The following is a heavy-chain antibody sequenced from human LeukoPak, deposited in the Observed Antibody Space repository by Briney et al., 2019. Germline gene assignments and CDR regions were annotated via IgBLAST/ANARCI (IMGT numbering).Heavy chain of an antibody. J-gene: IGHJ4*01. CDR1: GLTFRTYA. D-gene: IGHD2-15*01. Sequence: GGSLRLSCAVSGLTFRTYAMSWVRQAPGKGLEWVSAISGNGVTTYYADSVKGRFTISRDNSKNTLYLQVNSLRVDDTAVYYCAKDGHCSGSRCYDSGFDSWGQGTLVTVSS. V-gene: IGHV3-23*01. CDR2: ISGNGVTT. CDR3: AKDGHCSGSRCYDSGFDS.